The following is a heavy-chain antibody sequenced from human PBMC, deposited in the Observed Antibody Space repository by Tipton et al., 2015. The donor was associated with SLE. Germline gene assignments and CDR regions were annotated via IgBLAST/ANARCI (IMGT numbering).Heavy chain of an antibody. V-gene: IGHV4-34*01. CDR1: GASVSSHY. Sequence: TLSLTCTVSGASVSSHYWNWIRQPPGKGLEWIGQTNPSGNTNYNPSLKSRVTISVDTSANQFSLKVTSVIAADTAMYYCAKYRGGTMLDVWGKGTTVTVSS. CDR2: TNPSGNT. J-gene: IGHJ6*04. CDR3: AKYRGGTMLDV. D-gene: IGHD2-15*01.